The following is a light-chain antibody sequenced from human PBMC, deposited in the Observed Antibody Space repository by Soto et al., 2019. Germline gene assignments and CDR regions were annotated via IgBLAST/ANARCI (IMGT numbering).Light chain of an antibody. J-gene: IGLJ1*01. CDR3: AAWDDSLNAFV. CDR2: GXX. V-gene: IGLV1-44*01. Sequence: QSVLTQPPSASGTPGQRVTISCSGSSSNIGGNTVNWYQQLPGTAPKLLIYGXXXXXXXXXXRXXXSKSGTSASLAISGLXSXXXXXYYCAAWDDSLNAFVFGTGTKLTVL. CDR1: SSNIGGNT.